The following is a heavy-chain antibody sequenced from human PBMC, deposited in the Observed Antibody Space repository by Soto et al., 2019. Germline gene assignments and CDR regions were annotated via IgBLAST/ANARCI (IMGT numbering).Heavy chain of an antibody. CDR3: ATVPVEYSSSSSRSYFDY. V-gene: IGHV1-24*01. CDR1: GYTLTELS. J-gene: IGHJ4*02. CDR2: FDPEDGET. Sequence: ASVKVSCKVSGYTLTELSMHWVRQAPGKGLEWMGGFDPEDGETIYAQKFQGRVTMTEDTSTDTAYMELSSLRSEDTAVYYCATVPVEYSSSSSRSYFDYWGQGTLVTVSS. D-gene: IGHD6-6*01.